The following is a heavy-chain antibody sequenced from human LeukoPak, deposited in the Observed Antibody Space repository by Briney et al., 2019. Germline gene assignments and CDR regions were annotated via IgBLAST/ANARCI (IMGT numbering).Heavy chain of an antibody. Sequence: SETLSLTCAVYGGSFSGYYWSWIRQPPGKGLEWIGEINHSGSTNYNPSLKSRVTISVDTSKNQFSLKLSSVTAADTAVYYCARGAVAAAENWFVPWGQGTLVTVSS. CDR2: INHSGST. CDR1: GGSFSGYY. CDR3: ARGAVAAAENWFVP. J-gene: IGHJ5*02. D-gene: IGHD6-13*01. V-gene: IGHV4-34*01.